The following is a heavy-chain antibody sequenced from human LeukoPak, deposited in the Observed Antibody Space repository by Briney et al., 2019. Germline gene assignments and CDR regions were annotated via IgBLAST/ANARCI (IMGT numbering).Heavy chain of an antibody. CDR2: IISGGNTK. CDR1: GFTFSSYE. J-gene: IGHJ4*02. D-gene: IGHD2-8*01. CDR3: ARDTVDAPFVTSLDY. V-gene: IGHV3-48*03. Sequence: PGGSLTLSCSASGFTFSSYEMNWVRQTPGKGLEWVAHIISGGNTKYYADSVRGRFTVSRDNAKNSLYLHMNSLRAEDTAVYYCARDTVDAPFVTSLDYWGQGARVTVSS.